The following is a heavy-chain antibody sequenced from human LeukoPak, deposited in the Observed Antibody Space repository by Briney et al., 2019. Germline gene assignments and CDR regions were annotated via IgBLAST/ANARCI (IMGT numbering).Heavy chain of an antibody. CDR3: ARLVRRQQHLNWFDP. CDR2: INHSGST. Sequence: SETLSLTCAVYGGSFSGYYWSWIRQPPGKGLEWIGEINHSGSTNYNPSLKSRVTISVDTSKNQFSLKLSSVTAADTAVYYCARLVRRQQHLNWFDPWGQGTLVTVSS. CDR1: GGSFSGYY. D-gene: IGHD6-13*01. J-gene: IGHJ5*02. V-gene: IGHV4-34*01.